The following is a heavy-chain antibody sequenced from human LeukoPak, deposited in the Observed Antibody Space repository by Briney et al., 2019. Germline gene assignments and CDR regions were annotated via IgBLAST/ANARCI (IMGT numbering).Heavy chain of an antibody. D-gene: IGHD3-10*01. CDR1: GYSFTSYW. J-gene: IGHJ6*02. CDR2: IYPGDSDT. V-gene: IGHV5-51*01. CDR3: ARSSGDYTRYYYYGMDV. Sequence: GESLKISCKGSGYSFTSYWIGWVRQMPGKGLERMGIIYPGDSDTRYSPSFQGQVTISADKSISTAYLQWSSLKASDTAMYYCARSSGDYTRYYYYGMDVWGQGTTVTVSS.